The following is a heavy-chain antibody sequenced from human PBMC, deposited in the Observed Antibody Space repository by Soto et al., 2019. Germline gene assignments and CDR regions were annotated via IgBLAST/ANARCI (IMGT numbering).Heavy chain of an antibody. J-gene: IGHJ5*02. V-gene: IGHV3-74*01. Sequence: GGSLRLSCAASGFTFSSYWMHWVRQAPGKGLVWVSRINSDGSSTSYADSVKGRFTISRDNAKNTLYLQMNSLSAEDTAVYYCARVPELMVYASNWFDPWREGTPVTVSS. CDR3: ARVPELMVYASNWFDP. CDR1: GFTFSSYW. D-gene: IGHD2-8*01. CDR2: INSDGSST.